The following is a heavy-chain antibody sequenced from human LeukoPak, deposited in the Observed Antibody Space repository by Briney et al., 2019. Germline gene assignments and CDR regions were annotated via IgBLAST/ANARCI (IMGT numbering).Heavy chain of an antibody. CDR3: ARRRDGYNGAFDI. J-gene: IGHJ3*02. D-gene: IGHD5-24*01. CDR2: IYSGGST. V-gene: IGHV3-66*04. Sequence: GGSLRLSCAASGFTVSSNYMSWVRQAPGKGLEWVSIIYSGGSTYYADSVKGRSTISRDNSKNTLFLQMNSLRAEDTAVYYCARRRDGYNGAFDIWGQGTMVTVSS. CDR1: GFTVSSNY.